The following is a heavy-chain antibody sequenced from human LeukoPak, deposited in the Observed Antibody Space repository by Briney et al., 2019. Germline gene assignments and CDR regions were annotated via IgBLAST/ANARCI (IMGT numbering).Heavy chain of an antibody. V-gene: IGHV3-23*01. CDR1: GFTFSSYA. J-gene: IGHJ4*02. D-gene: IGHD3-22*01. Sequence: PGGSLRLSCAASGFTFSSYAMSWVRQAPGKGLEWGSDIKGSGGNTYYADSVKGRFTISRDNSKNKLYLQMKRLRAEDTALYYCAKAHIDGDGYYYFDYWGQGTLVSVSS. CDR2: IKGSGGNT. CDR3: AKAHIDGDGYYYFDY.